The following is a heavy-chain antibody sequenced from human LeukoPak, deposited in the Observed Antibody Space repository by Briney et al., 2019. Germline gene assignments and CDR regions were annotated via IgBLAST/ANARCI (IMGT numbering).Heavy chain of an antibody. D-gene: IGHD6-13*01. CDR3: ARGGSSSWYAWFDP. CDR2: IYPGDSDN. V-gene: IGHV5-51*01. CDR1: GYSFTSYW. Sequence: GESLEISCKGSGYSFTSYWIGWVRQMPGKGLGWVGIIYPGDSDNRYSPSFQGQVTISADTSISTAYLQWSSLKASDTAMYYCARGGSSSWYAWFDPWGQGTLVTASS. J-gene: IGHJ5*02.